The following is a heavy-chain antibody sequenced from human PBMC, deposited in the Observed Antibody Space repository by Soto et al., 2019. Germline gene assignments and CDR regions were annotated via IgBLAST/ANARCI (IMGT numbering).Heavy chain of an antibody. D-gene: IGHD3-10*01. CDR1: GFTFSNYW. CDR2: ISPDGTIP. Sequence: EVQLVVSGGGLVQRGGSLRLSCAVSGFTFSNYWLHWVRQAPGKGLVWDSTISPDGTIPDYTDSVKGRLAISRDNDKSTLFLQINSLRPEDTAVYYCARFRGDAFDIWGQGTMVTVSS. CDR3: ARFRGDAFDI. V-gene: IGHV3-74*01. J-gene: IGHJ3*02.